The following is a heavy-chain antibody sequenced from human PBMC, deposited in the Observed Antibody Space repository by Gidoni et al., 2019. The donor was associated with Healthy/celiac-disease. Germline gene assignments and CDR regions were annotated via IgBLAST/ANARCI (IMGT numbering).Heavy chain of an antibody. CDR3: ARDGYYYDSSGYYPWAFDI. Sequence: QVQLQESCPGLVKPSPTLSPTCPVSGGSISSGSSYWSWIRQPAGKGLEWIGRIYTSGSTNYNPSLKSRVTISVDTSKNQFFLKLSDVTAADTAVYYCARDGYYYDSSGYYPWAFDIWGQGTMVTVSS. V-gene: IGHV4-61*02. J-gene: IGHJ3*02. CDR1: GGSISSGSSY. D-gene: IGHD3-22*01. CDR2: IYTSGST.